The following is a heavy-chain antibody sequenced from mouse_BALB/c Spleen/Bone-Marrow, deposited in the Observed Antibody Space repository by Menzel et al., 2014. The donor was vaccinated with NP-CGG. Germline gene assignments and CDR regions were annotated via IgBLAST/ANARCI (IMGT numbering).Heavy chain of an antibody. V-gene: IGHV5-17*02. CDR3: TRGWIWDDFDS. D-gene: IGHD4-1*01. CDR2: ISSGSSAI. Sequence: EVQRVESGGGLVQPGGSRKLSCAASGFTFSSFGMHWVRQAPEKGLEWVAYISSGSSAIFYADTVKGRFTVSRDNPKNTLFLQMTSLRSEDTAMYFCTRGWIWDDFDSWGQGPPLTVSS. CDR1: GFTFSSFG. J-gene: IGHJ2*01.